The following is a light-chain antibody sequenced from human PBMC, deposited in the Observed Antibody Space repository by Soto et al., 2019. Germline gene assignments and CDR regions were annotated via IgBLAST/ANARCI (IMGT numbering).Light chain of an antibody. Sequence: DIQMTQSPATLSASVGDRLTITCRASQNVSRRLAWYQQKPGKAPKLLIYDASTLENGVPSRFSGSGSGTEFTLTISGLQPDDFATYYCQQYNGYSFYTNSFGPGTKLEIK. J-gene: IGKJ2*03. CDR2: DAS. V-gene: IGKV1-5*01. CDR3: QQYNGYSFYTNS. CDR1: QNVSRR.